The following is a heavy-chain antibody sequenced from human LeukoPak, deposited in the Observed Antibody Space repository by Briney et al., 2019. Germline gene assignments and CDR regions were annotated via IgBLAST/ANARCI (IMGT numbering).Heavy chain of an antibody. J-gene: IGHJ4*02. CDR1: GFTFSTYA. CDR2: ISGRGNNT. CDR3: ARAYSSSWYDY. D-gene: IGHD6-13*01. V-gene: IGHV3-23*01. Sequence: GGSLRLSCAASGFTFSTYAMSWVRQAPGKGLEWVSSISGRGNNTYYADSVKGRFTTSRDNSKTTLHLQVNSLRAEATAIYYCARAYSSSWYDYWGQGTLVTVSS.